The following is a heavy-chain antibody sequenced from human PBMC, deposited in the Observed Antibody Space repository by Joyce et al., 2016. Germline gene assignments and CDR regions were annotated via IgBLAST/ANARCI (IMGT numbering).Heavy chain of an antibody. J-gene: IGHJ4*02. Sequence: EVQLVESGGGLVQPGGSLRLSCAAYGIIFRRKEMNWVRQVPGKGLEWVSSINVDVSRIHYADFVRGRFTISRDNARNLLFLEMNSLRVEDTAVYYCATPSCANWGQGSRVTVSS. V-gene: IGHV3-48*03. D-gene: IGHD2-2*01. CDR1: GIIFRRKE. CDR3: ATPSCAN. CDR2: INVDVSRI.